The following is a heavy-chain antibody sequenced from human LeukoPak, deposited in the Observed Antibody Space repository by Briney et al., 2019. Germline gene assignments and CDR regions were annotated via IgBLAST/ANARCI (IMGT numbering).Heavy chain of an antibody. CDR1: GYTFTGYY. D-gene: IGHD3-9*01. CDR3: ARANTYYYILTGYYDYYYYGMDV. CDR2: INPNSGGT. J-gene: IGHJ6*02. V-gene: IGHV1-2*02. Sequence: ASVKVSCKASGYTFTGYYMHWVRPAPGQGLEWMGWINPNSGGTNYAQKFQGRVTMTRDTSTSTVYMELSSLRSEDTAVYYCARANTYYYILTGYYDYYYYGMDVWGQGTTVTVSS.